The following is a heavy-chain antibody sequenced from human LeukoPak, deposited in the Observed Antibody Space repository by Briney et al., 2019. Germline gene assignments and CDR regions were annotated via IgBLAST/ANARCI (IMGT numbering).Heavy chain of an antibody. J-gene: IGHJ6*02. V-gene: IGHV1-24*01. CDR1: GYTLTELS. CDR2: FDPEDGET. Sequence: ASVKVSCKVSGYTLTELSMHWVRQAPGQGLEWMGGFDPEDGETIYAQKFQGRVTMIEDTSTDTAYMELSSLRSEDTAVYYCATRNYDILTGYYRPYYYYYGMDVWGQGTTVTVSS. CDR3: ATRNYDILTGYYRPYYYYYGMDV. D-gene: IGHD3-9*01.